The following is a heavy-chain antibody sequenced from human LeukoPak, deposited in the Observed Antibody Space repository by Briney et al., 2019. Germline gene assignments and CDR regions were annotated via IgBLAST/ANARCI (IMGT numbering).Heavy chain of an antibody. CDR3: AKSSPPPINY. CDR1: GFTFSSFG. CDR2: ISSTGGTA. D-gene: IGHD1-14*01. Sequence: GGTLRLSCAASGFTFSSFGMSWVRQAPGKGLEWVSAISSTGGTAYYADSVKGRFTISRDNSKNTLYLQMNSLRAEDTAVYYCAKSSPPPINYWGQGTLVTVSS. J-gene: IGHJ4*02. V-gene: IGHV3-23*01.